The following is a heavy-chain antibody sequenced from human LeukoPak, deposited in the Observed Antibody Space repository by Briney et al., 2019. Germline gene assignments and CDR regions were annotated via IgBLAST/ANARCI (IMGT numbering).Heavy chain of an antibody. D-gene: IGHD6-13*01. J-gene: IGHJ6*02. Sequence: SETLPLTCAVSGGSISSGGYSWSWIRQPPGKGLEWIGYIYHSGSTYYNPSLKSRVTISVDRSKNQFSLKLSSVTAADTAVYYCASLRYSSSWNYGMDVWGQGTTVTVSS. CDR2: IYHSGST. V-gene: IGHV4-30-2*01. CDR1: GGSISSGGYS. CDR3: ASLRYSSSWNYGMDV.